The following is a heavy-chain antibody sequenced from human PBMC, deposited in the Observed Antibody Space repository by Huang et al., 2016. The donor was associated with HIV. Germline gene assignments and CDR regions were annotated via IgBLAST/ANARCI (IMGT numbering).Heavy chain of an antibody. CDR1: GFTFSGSS. CDR3: AKGGAGGTIRYFQH. Sequence: EVQLLESGGGLVQPGGSLRLSCAASGFTFSGSSMRWVRQARVKGLGGVSTIGGSGYTTYHADSVKGRFAVSRDNSKNTLYLQMNSLRAEDTAVYYCAKGGAGGTIRYFQHWGQGTLVTVSS. CDR2: IGGSGYTT. D-gene: IGHD6-13*01. V-gene: IGHV3-23*01. J-gene: IGHJ1*01.